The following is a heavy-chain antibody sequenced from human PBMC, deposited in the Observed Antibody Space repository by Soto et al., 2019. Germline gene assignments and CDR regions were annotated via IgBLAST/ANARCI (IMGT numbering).Heavy chain of an antibody. V-gene: IGHV4-34*01. CDR2: INHSGST. J-gene: IGHJ6*02. Sequence: SETLSLTCAVYCGSFSSYYWSWIRQPPGKGLEWIGEINHSGSTNYNPSLKSRVTMSVDTSKNQFSLKLSSVTAADTAVYYCARLGALLDIVLVPAATDYYYYGMDVWGQGTTVTVSS. CDR1: CGSFSSYY. D-gene: IGHD2-2*01. CDR3: ARLGALLDIVLVPAATDYYYYGMDV.